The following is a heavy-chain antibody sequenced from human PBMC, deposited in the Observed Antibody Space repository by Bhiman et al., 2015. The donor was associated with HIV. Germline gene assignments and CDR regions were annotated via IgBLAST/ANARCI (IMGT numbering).Heavy chain of an antibody. D-gene: IGHD4-17*01. CDR2: ISWNSGSR. J-gene: IGHJ4*01. Sequence: EVQLVESGGGLVQPGRSLRLSCAASGFTFDDYAMHWVRQVPGKGLEWVSGISWNSGSRDYADSVKGRFTISRDNAKHSLFLQMDSLRAEDTAVYYCATDRPGDYETYFDSWGHGTLVTVSS. CDR3: ATDRPGDYETYFDS. CDR1: GFTFDDYA. V-gene: IGHV3-9*01.